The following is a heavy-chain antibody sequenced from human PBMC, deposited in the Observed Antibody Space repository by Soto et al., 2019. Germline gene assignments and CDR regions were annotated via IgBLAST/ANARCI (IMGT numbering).Heavy chain of an antibody. Sequence: SETLSLTCTVSGGSISSSSYSWGWIRQSPGKGLEWIATIYSAENTYYHPSLLSRVTISVDTSKNQFSLKLNSVAAADTAIYYCARQVTGLMGYAYDIWGQGTMVTVSS. CDR1: GGSISSSSYS. D-gene: IGHD2-8*02. V-gene: IGHV4-39*01. CDR2: IYSAENT. CDR3: ARQVTGLMGYAYDI. J-gene: IGHJ3*02.